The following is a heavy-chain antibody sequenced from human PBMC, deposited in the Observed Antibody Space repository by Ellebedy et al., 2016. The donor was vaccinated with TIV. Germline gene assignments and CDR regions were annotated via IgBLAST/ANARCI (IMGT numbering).Heavy chain of an antibody. CDR1: GFTFSSYS. D-gene: IGHD1-26*01. Sequence: GESLKISXAASGFTFSSYSMNWVRQAPGKGLEWVSSISSSSSYIYYADSVKGRFTISRDNAKNSLYLQMNSLRAEDTAVYYCARDPGELLPGLADYWGQGTLVTVSS. CDR2: ISSSSSYI. J-gene: IGHJ4*02. V-gene: IGHV3-21*01. CDR3: ARDPGELLPGLADY.